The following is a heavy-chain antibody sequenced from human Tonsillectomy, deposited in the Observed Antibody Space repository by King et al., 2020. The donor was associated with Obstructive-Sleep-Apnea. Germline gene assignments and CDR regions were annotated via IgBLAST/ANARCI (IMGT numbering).Heavy chain of an antibody. D-gene: IGHD3-9*01. V-gene: IGHV3-21*01. CDR1: GFTFSNFN. CDR3: AKEGDWLTTGPLDY. J-gene: IGHJ4*01. CDR2: ISSSRSYI. Sequence: VQLVQSGGGLVKPGGSLRLSCAASGFTFSNFNMNWVRQAPGKGLEWVSSISSSRSYIYYADSVKGRFTISRDNAKNSLYLQMNSLRAEDTAVYYCAKEGDWLTTGPLDYWGPATLVTVSS.